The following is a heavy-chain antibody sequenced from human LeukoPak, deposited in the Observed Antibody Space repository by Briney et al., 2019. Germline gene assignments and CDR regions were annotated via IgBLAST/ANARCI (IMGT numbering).Heavy chain of an antibody. CDR1: DYTFTNYG. CDR2: ISTYNGNT. CDR3: ARDGKPYYDILTGYEDYYYGMDV. V-gene: IGHV1-18*01. D-gene: IGHD3-9*01. Sequence: GASVKVSCKASDYTFTNYGISWVRQAPGQGLEWIVCISTYNGNTNYAQNLQGRVTMTTDTSTSTAYIELKSLRSDDTAVYYCARDGKPYYDILTGYEDYYYGMDVWGQGTSVTVSS. J-gene: IGHJ6*02.